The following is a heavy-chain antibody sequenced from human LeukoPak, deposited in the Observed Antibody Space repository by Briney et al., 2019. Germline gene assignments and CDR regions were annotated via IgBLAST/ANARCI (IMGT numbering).Heavy chain of an antibody. V-gene: IGHV3-30-3*01. CDR3: AREFPPDYSSRVVLWFGELVY. CDR1: GFTFSSYA. Sequence: GGSLRLSCAASGFTFSSYAMHWVRQAPGKGLEWVAVISYDGSNKYYADSVKGRFTISRDNSKNTLYLQMNSLRAEDTAVYYCAREFPPDYSSRVVLWFGELVYWGQGTLVTVSS. D-gene: IGHD3-10*01. J-gene: IGHJ4*02. CDR2: ISYDGSNK.